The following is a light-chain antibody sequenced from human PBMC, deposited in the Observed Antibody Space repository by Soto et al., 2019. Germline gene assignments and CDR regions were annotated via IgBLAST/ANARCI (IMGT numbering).Light chain of an antibody. V-gene: IGLV2-8*01. J-gene: IGLJ3*02. CDR2: EVT. Sequence: QSVLTQPPSASGSPGQSVTISCTVTSSDVGAYNYVSWYQQHAGKAPKLVIYEVTKRPSGVPDRFSGSKSANTASLTVSGLQTEDEADHYCSSFASSNTWVFGGGTKLTVL. CDR1: SSDVGAYNY. CDR3: SSFASSNTWV.